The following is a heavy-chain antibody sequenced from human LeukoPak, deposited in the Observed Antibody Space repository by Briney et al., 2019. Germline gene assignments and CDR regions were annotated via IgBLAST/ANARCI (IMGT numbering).Heavy chain of an antibody. CDR1: GFTFSNAW. CDR3: TTDRYGSGSYGDYYYYYGMDV. J-gene: IGHJ6*02. V-gene: IGHV3-15*01. CDR2: IKSKTDGGTT. D-gene: IGHD3-10*01. Sequence: GGSLRHSCAASGFTFSNAWMSWVRQAPGKGLEWVGRIKSKTDGGTTDYAAPVKGRFTISRDDSKNTLYLQMNSLKTEDTAVYYCTTDRYGSGSYGDYYYYYGMDVWGQGTTVTVSS.